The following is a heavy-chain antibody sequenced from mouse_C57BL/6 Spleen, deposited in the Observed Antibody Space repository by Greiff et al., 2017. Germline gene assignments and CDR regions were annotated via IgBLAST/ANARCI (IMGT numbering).Heavy chain of an antibody. J-gene: IGHJ2*01. CDR1: GYAFSSSW. Sequence: VQLQQSGPELVKPGASVKISCKASGYAFSSSWMNWVKQRPGKGLEWIGRIYPGDGDTNYNGKFKGKATLTADKSSSTAYMQLSSLTSEDSAVYFCARAGGYDYDYFDYWGQGTTLTVSS. V-gene: IGHV1-82*01. D-gene: IGHD2-4*01. CDR3: ARAGGYDYDYFDY. CDR2: IYPGDGDT.